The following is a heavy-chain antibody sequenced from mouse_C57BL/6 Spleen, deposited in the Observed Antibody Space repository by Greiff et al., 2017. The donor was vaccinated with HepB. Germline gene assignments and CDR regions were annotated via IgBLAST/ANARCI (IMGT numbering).Heavy chain of an antibody. Sequence: VQLVESGAELVRPGTSVKVSCKASGYAFTNYLIEWVKQRPGQGLEWIGVINPGSGGTNYNEKFKGKATLTADKSSSTAYMQLSSLTSEDSAVYFCARGDSSFGYFDVWGTGTTVTVSS. CDR2: INPGSGGT. CDR3: ARGDSSFGYFDV. D-gene: IGHD1-1*01. V-gene: IGHV1-54*01. CDR1: GYAFTNYL. J-gene: IGHJ1*03.